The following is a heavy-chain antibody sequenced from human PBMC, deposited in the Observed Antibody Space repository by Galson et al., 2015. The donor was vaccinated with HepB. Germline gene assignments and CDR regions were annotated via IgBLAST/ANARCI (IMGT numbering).Heavy chain of an antibody. D-gene: IGHD2-2*01. Sequence: ETLSLTCTVSGGSVTSSTYYWGWLRQPPGKGLEWIGNIYYNGVTYYNPSLESRVTISVDTSKNQFSLKLSSVTAADTAVYYCARRFSVVAALHYFDYWGPGNLVTVSS. CDR2: IYYNGVT. J-gene: IGHJ4*02. V-gene: IGHV4-39*01. CDR1: GGSVTSSTYY. CDR3: ARRFSVVAALHYFDY.